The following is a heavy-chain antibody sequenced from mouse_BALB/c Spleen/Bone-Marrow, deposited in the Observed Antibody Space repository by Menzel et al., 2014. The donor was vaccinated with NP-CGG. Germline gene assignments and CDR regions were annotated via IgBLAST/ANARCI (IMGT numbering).Heavy chain of an antibody. V-gene: IGHV15-2*02. CDR2: ILPSIGRT. CDR3: ARRGQWWYFGV. D-gene: IGHD3-3*01. CDR1: DSEVFPIAY. Sequence: QVQLKHSGSELRSPGSSVKLTCKEFDSEVFPIAYMSWVGQKPGHGFEWIGDILPSIGRTIYGEKFEDKATLDADTVSNTDYMELNSLTSEDSAICYCARRGQWWYFGVWGDGTTVTITS. J-gene: IGHJ1*01.